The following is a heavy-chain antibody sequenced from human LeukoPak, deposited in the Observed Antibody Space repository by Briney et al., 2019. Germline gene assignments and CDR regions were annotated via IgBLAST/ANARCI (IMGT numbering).Heavy chain of an antibody. CDR2: IFPGDSDT. V-gene: IGHV5-51*01. J-gene: IGHJ4*02. CDR1: GYSFTSNW. D-gene: IGHD6-13*01. CDR3: ARLDSSSWYY. Sequence: GESLKISCKGSGYSFTSNWIGWVRQMPGKGLEWMGIIFPGDSDTRYSPAFQGRVTISADKSVSTAYLQWSSLKASDTAMYYCARLDSSSWYYWGQGTRVSVSS.